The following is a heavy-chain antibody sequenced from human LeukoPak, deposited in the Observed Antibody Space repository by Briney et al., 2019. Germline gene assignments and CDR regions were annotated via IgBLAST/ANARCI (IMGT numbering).Heavy chain of an antibody. D-gene: IGHD6-19*01. Sequence: GGSLRLSCAASGFTFSSYDMSWVRQAPGKGLEWVSAISGSGGSTYYADSVKGRFTISRDNSKNTLYLQMNSLRAEDTAVYYCAKLIGVAGTYYFDYWGQGTLVTVSS. CDR3: AKLIGVAGTYYFDY. CDR1: GFTFSSYD. CDR2: ISGSGGST. V-gene: IGHV3-23*01. J-gene: IGHJ4*02.